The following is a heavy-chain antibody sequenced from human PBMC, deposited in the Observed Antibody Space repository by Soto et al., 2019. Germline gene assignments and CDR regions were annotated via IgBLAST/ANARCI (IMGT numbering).Heavy chain of an antibody. CDR3: SRSLDS. Sequence: PSETLRRYCAASGFTFSTYWMDWVRQTPGKGLEWVANINQDGSEKNYVDSVKGRFTIYRDNAKNSLYLQMSSLTAEDSALYYCSRSLDSWGQGTLVTVSS. J-gene: IGHJ4*02. CDR2: INQDGSEK. CDR1: GFTFSTYW. V-gene: IGHV3-7*01.